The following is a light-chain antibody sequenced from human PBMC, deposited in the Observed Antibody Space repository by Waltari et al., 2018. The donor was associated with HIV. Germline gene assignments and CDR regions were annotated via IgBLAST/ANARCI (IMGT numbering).Light chain of an antibody. CDR1: SSNLGAGSD. V-gene: IGLV1-40*01. Sequence: QSVLTQPPSVSGAPGQRVTISCTGSSSNLGAGSDVHWYQQLPGTAPKLLIYDNNNRPSGVPDRLSGSKSGTSASLAITGLQAEDEADYYCQSYDSGLRVFGGGTKLTVL. CDR2: DNN. CDR3: QSYDSGLRV. J-gene: IGLJ3*02.